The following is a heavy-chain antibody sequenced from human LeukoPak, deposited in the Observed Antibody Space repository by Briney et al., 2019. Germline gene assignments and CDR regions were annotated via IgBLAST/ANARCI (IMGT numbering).Heavy chain of an antibody. D-gene: IGHD6-13*01. J-gene: IGHJ5*02. CDR3: ARDPGIAAAGNSFDP. CDR2: INPNSGVT. CDR1: GYTFTDYY. V-gene: IGHV1-2*06. Sequence: ASVKVSCKASGYTFTDYYMHWVRQAPGQGLEWMRRINPNSGVTKYAERFQGRVTMTRDTSISTAYMELSRLRSDDAAVYYCARDPGIAAAGNSFDPWGQGTLVTVSS.